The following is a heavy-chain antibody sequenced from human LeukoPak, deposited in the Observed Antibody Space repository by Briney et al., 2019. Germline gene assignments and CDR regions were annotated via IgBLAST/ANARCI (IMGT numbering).Heavy chain of an antibody. CDR1: GFTFSSYW. CDR3: ARDSPLFFYGDYVLGNAFDI. Sequence: GGSLRLSCAASGFTFSSYWMSWVRQAPGKGLEWVAVISYDGSNKYYADSVKGRFTISRDNSKNTLYLQMNSLRAEDTAVYYCARDSPLFFYGDYVLGNAFDIWGQGTMVTVSS. J-gene: IGHJ3*02. CDR2: ISYDGSNK. V-gene: IGHV3-30-3*01. D-gene: IGHD4-17*01.